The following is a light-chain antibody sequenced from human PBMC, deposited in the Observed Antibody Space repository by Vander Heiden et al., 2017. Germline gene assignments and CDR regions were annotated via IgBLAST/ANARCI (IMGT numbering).Light chain of an antibody. CDR2: GAS. CDR3: QQGRT. Sequence: EIVMTQSPATLSVSPGERATLSCRASQSVSSNLAWYQQKPGQAPRLLIYGASTRATGIKDRFSGSGSGTDFTRTISSMQSEDFEGYYCQQGRTFGQGTKVEIQ. CDR1: QSVSSN. J-gene: IGKJ1*01. V-gene: IGKV3-15*01.